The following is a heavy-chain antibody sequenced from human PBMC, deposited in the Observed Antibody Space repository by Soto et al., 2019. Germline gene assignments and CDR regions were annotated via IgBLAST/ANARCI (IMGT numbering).Heavy chain of an antibody. Sequence: QVQLVQSGSEVREPGASVKISCEASGNSFTTSAIHWVRQAPGQRPEWIGWINAGNGYIKYSQTFQGRVTITRDTSVSTVYMALSSLKYEDTGIYYCTRESAPWGFEHWGQGTRVTVSS. D-gene: IGHD7-27*01. CDR2: INAGNGYI. J-gene: IGHJ4*02. V-gene: IGHV1-3*01. CDR1: GNSFTTSA. CDR3: TRESAPWGFEH.